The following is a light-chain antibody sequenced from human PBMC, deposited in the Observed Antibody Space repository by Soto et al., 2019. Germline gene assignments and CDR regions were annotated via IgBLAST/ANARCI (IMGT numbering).Light chain of an antibody. V-gene: IGKV3-15*01. Sequence: EIVMTQSPATLSVSPGERATLSCRASQSVSSNLAWYQQKPGQAPRLLIYGASTRATGIPARFSGSGSGTEFTLTISSLQXXDFXTXXXXXXNXYPITFGQGTRLEIK. CDR2: GAS. J-gene: IGKJ5*01. CDR1: QSVSSN. CDR3: XXXNXYPIT.